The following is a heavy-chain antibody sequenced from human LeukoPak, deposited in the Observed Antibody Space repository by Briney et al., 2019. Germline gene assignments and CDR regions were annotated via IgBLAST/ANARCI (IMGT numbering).Heavy chain of an antibody. D-gene: IGHD2-15*01. J-gene: IGHJ4*02. CDR1: GFTFSSYA. CDR2: ISYDGSNK. Sequence: GGSLRLYCATPGFTFSSYARQWVRQAPGKGLEWVAVISYDGSNKYYADSVKGRFTISRDNSKNTLYLQMNSLRAEDTAVYYCARVEYTATPPGYYFDYWGQGTLVAVSS. V-gene: IGHV3-30*04. CDR3: ARVEYTATPPGYYFDY.